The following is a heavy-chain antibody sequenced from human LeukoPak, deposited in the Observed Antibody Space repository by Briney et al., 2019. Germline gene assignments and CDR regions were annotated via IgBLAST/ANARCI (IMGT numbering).Heavy chain of an antibody. D-gene: IGHD5-24*01. J-gene: IGHJ4*02. CDR2: ISGSGVST. Sequence: PGGSLRLSCAASGFTFSSHAMNWVRQAPGKGLEWVSGISGSGVSTYYADSVKGRFTISRDNSKNTLYLQMNSLRAEDTAVYYCAKRGDGYNTYYFDYWGQGTLVTVSS. V-gene: IGHV3-23*01. CDR1: GFTFSSHA. CDR3: AKRGDGYNTYYFDY.